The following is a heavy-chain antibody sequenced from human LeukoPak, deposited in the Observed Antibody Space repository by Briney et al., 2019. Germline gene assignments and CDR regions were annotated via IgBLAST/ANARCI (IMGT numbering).Heavy chain of an antibody. J-gene: IGHJ2*01. V-gene: IGHV1-18*01. CDR1: GYTFTSYG. Sequence: ASVKVSCKASGYTFTSYGISWVRQAPGQGLEWMGWISAYNGNTNYAQKLQGRVTMTTDTSTSTAYMELRSLRSDDTAVYYCARRWGDILTGYWYFDLWGRGTLVTVSS. CDR2: ISAYNGNT. D-gene: IGHD3-9*01. CDR3: ARRWGDILTGYWYFDL.